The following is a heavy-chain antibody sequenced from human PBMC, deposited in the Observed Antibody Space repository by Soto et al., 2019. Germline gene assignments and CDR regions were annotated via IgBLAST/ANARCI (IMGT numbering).Heavy chain of an antibody. J-gene: IGHJ6*03. D-gene: IGHD3-16*01. CDR3: ARGRLPRYYYYYMDV. V-gene: IGHV1-8*01. CDR2: MNPNSGNT. CDR1: GYTFTSYD. Sequence: ASVKVSCKASGYTFTSYDINWVRQATGQGLEWVGWMNPNSGNTGYAQKFQGRVTMTRNTSISTAYMELSSLRSEDTAVYYCARGRLPRYYYYYMDVWGKGTTVTVSS.